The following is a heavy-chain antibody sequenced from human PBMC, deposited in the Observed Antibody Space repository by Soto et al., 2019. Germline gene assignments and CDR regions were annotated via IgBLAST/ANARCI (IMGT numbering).Heavy chain of an antibody. Sequence: GGSLRLSCAASGFTFSDYYMSWIRQAPGKGLEWVSYISSSGSTIYYADSVKGRFTISRDNAKNSLYLQMNSLRAEDTAVYYCARPHDDLPAAMRAGDYWGQGTLVTVSS. V-gene: IGHV3-11*01. CDR2: ISSSGSTI. CDR3: ARPHDDLPAAMRAGDY. CDR1: GFTFSDYY. D-gene: IGHD2-2*01. J-gene: IGHJ4*02.